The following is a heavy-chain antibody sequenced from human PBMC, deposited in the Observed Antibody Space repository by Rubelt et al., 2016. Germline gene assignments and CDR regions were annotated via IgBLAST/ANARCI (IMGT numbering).Heavy chain of an antibody. Sequence: QVQLQQWGAGLLKPSETLSLTCAVYGGSFSGYYWSWIRQPPGKGLEWIGEINHSGSTNYNPSLKSRVTISVDHTTNKCSLKLSSVTAAETAVYYCARGLARAAAAPRRLWFDPWGQGTLVTVSS. V-gene: IGHV4-34*01. CDR3: ARGLARAAAAPRRLWFDP. D-gene: IGHD6-13*01. CDR2: INHSGST. J-gene: IGHJ5*02. CDR1: GGSFSGYY.